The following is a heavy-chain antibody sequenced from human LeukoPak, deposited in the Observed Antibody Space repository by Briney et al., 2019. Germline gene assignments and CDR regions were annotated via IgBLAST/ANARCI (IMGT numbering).Heavy chain of an antibody. CDR2: IKQDGSEK. D-gene: IGHD5-18*01. V-gene: IGHV3-7*01. Sequence: GGSLRLSCAASGFTFSSYWMSWVRQAPGKGLEWVASIKQDGSEKNYVDSVKGRFTISRDNAKTSLYLQMNSLRAEDTAVYYCARSLWPEDYWGQGTLVTVSS. J-gene: IGHJ4*02. CDR1: GFTFSSYW. CDR3: ARSLWPEDY.